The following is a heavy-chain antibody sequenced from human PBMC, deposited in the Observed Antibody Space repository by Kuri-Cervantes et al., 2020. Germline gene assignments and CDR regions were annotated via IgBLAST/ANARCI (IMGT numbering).Heavy chain of an antibody. CDR3: AKGGYSSGWYGSHYGMDV. CDR1: GFTFSSYS. J-gene: IGHJ6*02. Sequence: GGSLRLSCAASGFTFSSYSMNWVRQAPGKGLEWVSSISSSSSYIYYADSVKGRFTIPRDNAKNSLYLQMNSLRAEDTALYYCAKGGYSSGWYGSHYGMDVWGQGTTVTVSS. V-gene: IGHV3-21*04. D-gene: IGHD6-19*01. CDR2: ISSSSSYI.